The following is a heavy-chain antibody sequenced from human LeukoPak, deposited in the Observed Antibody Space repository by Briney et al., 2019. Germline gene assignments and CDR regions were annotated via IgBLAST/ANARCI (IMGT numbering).Heavy chain of an antibody. J-gene: IGHJ6*02. CDR2: ISYDGSNK. CDR1: GFTFSSYA. Sequence: PGGSLRLSCAASGFTFSSYAMHWVRQAPGKGLEWVAVISYDGSNKYYADSVKGRFTISRDNSKNTLYLQMNSLRAEDTAVYYCARGGSGWYFALYYYYGMDVWGQGTTVTVSS. D-gene: IGHD6-19*01. V-gene: IGHV3-30-3*01. CDR3: ARGGSGWYFALYYYYGMDV.